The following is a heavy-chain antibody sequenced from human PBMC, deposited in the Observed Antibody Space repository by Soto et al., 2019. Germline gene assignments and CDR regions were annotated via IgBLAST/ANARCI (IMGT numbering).Heavy chain of an antibody. CDR1: EFTFSSYA. CDR2: ISGSGGST. CDR3: AKDRTNYASSGFFSFFDF. V-gene: IGHV3-23*01. Sequence: GGSLRLSCAASEFTFSSYAMNWVRQAPGKGLEWVSGISGSGGSTHYADSVKGRMTISRDNSKKTLYLLMNSLRAEDTAVYYCAKDRTNYASSGFFSFFDFRGQGTRVTVSS. J-gene: IGHJ4*02. D-gene: IGHD3-22*01.